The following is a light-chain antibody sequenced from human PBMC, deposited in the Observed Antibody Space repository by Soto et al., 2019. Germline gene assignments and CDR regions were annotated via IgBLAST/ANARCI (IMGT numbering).Light chain of an antibody. CDR3: QQRSNWPPGT. CDR2: GAS. Sequence: EIVLTQSPGALSLSPGERATLSCRASQSVAANFLAWYKQKPGLAPRLLIYGASSRATGIPDRFTGSGSGTDFTLTISRLEPEDFAVYYCQQRSNWPPGTFGQGTKVEIK. V-gene: IGKV3D-20*02. CDR1: QSVAANF. J-gene: IGKJ1*01.